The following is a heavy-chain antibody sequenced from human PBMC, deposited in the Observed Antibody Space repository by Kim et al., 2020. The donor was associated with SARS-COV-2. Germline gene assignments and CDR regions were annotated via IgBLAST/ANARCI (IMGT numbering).Heavy chain of an antibody. D-gene: IGHD3-16*01. V-gene: IGHV1-18*01. J-gene: IGHJ6*01. CDR3: ARDGSHYGGDYYYGIDV. CDR2: ISADGGNT. CDR1: GYTFSGFG. Sequence: ASVKVSCKASGYTFSGFGISWVRQAPGQGLEWMGWISADGGNTNYAQKFQGRVSMTTDTSTSTAYMELRSLRSEDTAVYYCARDGSHYGGDYYYGIDVW.